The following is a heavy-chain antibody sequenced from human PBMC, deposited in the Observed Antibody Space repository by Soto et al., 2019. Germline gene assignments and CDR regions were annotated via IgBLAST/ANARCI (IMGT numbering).Heavy chain of an antibody. D-gene: IGHD3-22*01. V-gene: IGHV1-69*06. J-gene: IGHJ4*02. CDR1: GATFSSYA. CDR3: ARDKGAYYSHLVY. CDR2: IIPFFGTP. Sequence: QVLLVQSGAKVKKPGSSVKVSCKLSGATFSSYAMSWVRQAPGQGLEWIGGIIPFFGTPNYAQKFQGRVTITADTSTATSYMELSSLRSDDTAVYYCARDKGAYYSHLVYWGQGTLVTVSS.